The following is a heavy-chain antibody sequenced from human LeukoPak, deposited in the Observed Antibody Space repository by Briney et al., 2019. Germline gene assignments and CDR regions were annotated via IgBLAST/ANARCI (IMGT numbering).Heavy chain of an antibody. Sequence: SETLSLTCTVSGGSISSYYWSWIRQPPGKGLEWIGYIYYSGSTNYNPSLKSRVTISVDTSKNQFSLKLSSVTAADTAVYYCARAKRGDYGDFNWFDPWGQGTLVTVSS. CDR3: ARAKRGDYGDFNWFDP. CDR2: IYYSGST. J-gene: IGHJ5*02. D-gene: IGHD4-17*01. CDR1: GGSISSYY. V-gene: IGHV4-59*12.